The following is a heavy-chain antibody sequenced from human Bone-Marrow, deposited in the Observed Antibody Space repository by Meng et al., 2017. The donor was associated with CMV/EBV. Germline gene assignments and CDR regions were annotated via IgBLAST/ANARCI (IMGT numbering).Heavy chain of an antibody. J-gene: IGHJ4*02. V-gene: IGHV3-66*02. D-gene: IGHD1-26*01. CDR2: IYSGGST. Sequence: GGSLRLSCAASGFTVSSNYMSWVRQAPGKGLEWVSVIYSGGSTYYADSVKGRFTISRDNSKNTLYLQMNSLRAEDTAVYYCAIHATAAGARLDYWGQGTLVTFSS. CDR1: GFTVSSNY. CDR3: AIHATAAGARLDY.